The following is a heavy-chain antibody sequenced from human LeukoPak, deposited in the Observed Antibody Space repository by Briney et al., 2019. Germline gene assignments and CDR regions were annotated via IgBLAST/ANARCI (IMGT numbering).Heavy chain of an antibody. Sequence: GGSLRLSCAASGFTFSTYGMHWVRQAPGKGLEWVSYISSSGSTIFYADSVKGRFTISRDNAKNSLYLQMNSLRAEDTAVYYCARSVVAATETFDYWGQGTLVTVSS. V-gene: IGHV3-48*04. CDR3: ARSVVAATETFDY. CDR2: ISSSGSTI. CDR1: GFTFSTYG. D-gene: IGHD2-15*01. J-gene: IGHJ4*02.